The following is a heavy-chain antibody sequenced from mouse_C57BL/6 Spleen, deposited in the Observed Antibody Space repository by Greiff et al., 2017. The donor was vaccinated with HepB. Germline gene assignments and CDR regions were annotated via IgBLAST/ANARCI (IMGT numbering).Heavy chain of an antibody. CDR2: INPNNGGT. J-gene: IGHJ4*01. Sequence: EVQLQQSGPELVKPGASVKMSCKASGYTFTDYNMHWVKQSHGKSLEWIGYINPNNGGTSYNQKFKGKATLTVNKSSSTAYMELRSLTSEDSAVYYCAREGGYYYGSSPFYAMDYWGQGTSVTVSS. V-gene: IGHV1-22*01. CDR1: GYTFTDYN. CDR3: AREGGYYYGSSPFYAMDY. D-gene: IGHD1-1*01.